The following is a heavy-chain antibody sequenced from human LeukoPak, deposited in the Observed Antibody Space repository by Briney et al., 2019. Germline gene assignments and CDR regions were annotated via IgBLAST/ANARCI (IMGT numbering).Heavy chain of an antibody. V-gene: IGHV1-46*01. CDR1: GYTFTSYY. CDR2: INPSGGST. J-gene: IGHJ5*02. D-gene: IGHD5-24*01. CDR3: ARGLMATTETNWFDP. Sequence: ASVKVSCKASGYTFTSYYMHWVRQAPGQGLEWMGIINPSGGSTSYAQKFQGRVTMTRDTSTSTVCMELSSLRSEDTAVYYCARGLMATTETNWFDPWGQGTLVTVSS.